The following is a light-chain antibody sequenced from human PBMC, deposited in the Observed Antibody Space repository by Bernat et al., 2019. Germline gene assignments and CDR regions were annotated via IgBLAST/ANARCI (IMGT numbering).Light chain of an antibody. Sequence: DVVMTQSPLSLLVTLGQPASISCRSSQSLVHTDGNTYLNWFHQRPGQPPRRLIHKVSNRDSGIPDRFSGSGSGTYFTLEISRVEAEDAGLSYCMQGTHWPLWTFGQGTKVEIE. CDR2: KVS. V-gene: IGKV2-30*02. CDR1: QSLVHTDGNTY. CDR3: MQGTHWPLWT. J-gene: IGKJ1*01.